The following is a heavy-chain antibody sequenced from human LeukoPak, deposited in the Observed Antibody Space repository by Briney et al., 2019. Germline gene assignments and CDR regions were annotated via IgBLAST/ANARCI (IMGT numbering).Heavy chain of an antibody. D-gene: IGHD2-2*03. V-gene: IGHV1-2*02. CDR1: GYTFTGYY. CDR2: INPSSGGT. CDR3: ARVDFALIEGWFDP. Sequence: ASVKVSCKASGYTFTGYYMHWVRQAPGQGLEWMGWINPSSGGTNYAQKFQGRVTMTRDTSISTAYMELSRLRSDDTAVYYCARVDFALIEGWFDPWGQGTLVTVSS. J-gene: IGHJ5*02.